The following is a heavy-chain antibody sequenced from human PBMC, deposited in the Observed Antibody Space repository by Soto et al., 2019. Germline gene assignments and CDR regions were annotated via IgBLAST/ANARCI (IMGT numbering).Heavy chain of an antibody. V-gene: IGHV4-39*01. J-gene: IGHJ6*02. Sequence: SETLSLTCTVSGGSISSSRYDWGWIRQPPGKGLEWIGSISYTGSTFYSPSVNSRGTISVDTSKNLFSLNLSSVTAADTAAYHSPRTSSSGSGKYGMDIWGQGTTVTVSS. CDR3: PRTSSSGSGKYGMDI. CDR2: ISYTGST. CDR1: GGSISSSRYD. D-gene: IGHD3-10*01.